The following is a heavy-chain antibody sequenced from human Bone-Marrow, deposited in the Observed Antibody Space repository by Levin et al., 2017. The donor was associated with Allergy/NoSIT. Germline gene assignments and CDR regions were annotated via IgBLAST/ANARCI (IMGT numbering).Heavy chain of an antibody. CDR3: VKDIGRGTYSSGHDGFDI. CDR1: GFTFGDYA. CDR2: VNWHSGNI. D-gene: IGHD6-19*01. V-gene: IGHV3-9*01. J-gene: IGHJ3*02. Sequence: LSLTCAASGFTFGDYAMHWVRQAPGKGLEWVSGVNWHSGNIVYADSVKGRFTTSRDNARSSLYLQMNSLRAADTALYRCVKDIGRGTYSSGHDGFDIWGQGTMVTVSS.